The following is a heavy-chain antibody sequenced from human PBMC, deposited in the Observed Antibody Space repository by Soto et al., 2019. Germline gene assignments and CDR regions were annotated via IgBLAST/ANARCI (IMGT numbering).Heavy chain of an antibody. CDR1: GCTFSSYS. J-gene: IGHJ3*02. D-gene: IGHD6-19*01. CDR2: ISSSSSTI. V-gene: IGHV3-48*02. CDR3: ARVGIAVAADAVDI. Sequence: PGGSLRRSWAASGCTFSSYSMNWGRQAPGKGLEWVSYISSSSSTIYYADSVKCRFTIPRDNAQTSLYLQMNSLRDEDPAVYYCARVGIAVAADAVDIWGKGPMVTVSS.